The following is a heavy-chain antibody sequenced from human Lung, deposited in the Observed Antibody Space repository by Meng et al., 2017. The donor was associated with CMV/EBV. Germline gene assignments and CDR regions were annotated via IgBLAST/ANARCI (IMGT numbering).Heavy chain of an antibody. CDR1: GYTFTSYY. CDR3: ARLYCSSTSCYTAGYVQH. D-gene: IGHD2-2*02. Sequence: ASVKVSCKASGYTFTSYYMHWVRQAPGQGLEWMGIINPSGGSTSYAQKFQGRVTMTRDTSTSTVYMELSSLRSEDTAVYYCARLYCSSTSCYTAGYVQHWXQGHXVTVDS. J-gene: IGHJ1*01. CDR2: INPSGGST. V-gene: IGHV1-46*01.